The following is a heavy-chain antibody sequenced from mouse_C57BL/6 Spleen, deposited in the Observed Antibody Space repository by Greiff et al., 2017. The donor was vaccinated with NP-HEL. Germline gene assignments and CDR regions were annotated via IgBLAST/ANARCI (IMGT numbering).Heavy chain of an antibody. Sequence: VKLMESGPGLVAPSQSLSITCTVSGFSLTSYAISWVRQPPGKGLEWLGVIWTGGGTNYNSALKSRLSISKDNSKSQVFLKMNSLQTDDTARYYCATSTVVARWYFDVWGTGTTVTVSS. J-gene: IGHJ1*03. CDR2: IWTGGGT. V-gene: IGHV2-9-1*01. CDR3: ATSTVVARWYFDV. D-gene: IGHD1-1*01. CDR1: GFSLTSYA.